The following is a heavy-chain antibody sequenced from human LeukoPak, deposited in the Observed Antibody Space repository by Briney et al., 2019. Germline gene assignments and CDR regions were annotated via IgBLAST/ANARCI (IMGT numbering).Heavy chain of an antibody. J-gene: IGHJ6*03. D-gene: IGHD6-13*01. CDR3: ARGRRYSRTPNYYMDV. CDR1: GFSFSNFG. CDR2: INHSGST. V-gene: IGHV4-34*01. Sequence: PGGSLRLSCATSGFSFSNFGMSWVRQAPGKGLEWIGEINHSGSTNYNPSLKSRVTISVDTSKNQFSLKLSSVTAADTAVYYCARGRRYSRTPNYYMDVWGKGTTVTVSS.